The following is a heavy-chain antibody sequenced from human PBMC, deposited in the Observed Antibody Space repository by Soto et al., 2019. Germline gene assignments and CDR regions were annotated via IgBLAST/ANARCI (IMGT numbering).Heavy chain of an antibody. CDR1: GGTFSSYA. D-gene: IGHD6-19*01. Sequence: GXSVNVSFKASGGTFSSYAISWVRQAPGQGLEWMGGIIPIFGTANYAQKFQGRVTITADESTSTAYMELSSLRSEDTAVYYCARVGLNRSGPFDPWGQGTLVTVYS. J-gene: IGHJ5*02. CDR2: IIPIFGTA. CDR3: ARVGLNRSGPFDP. V-gene: IGHV1-69*13.